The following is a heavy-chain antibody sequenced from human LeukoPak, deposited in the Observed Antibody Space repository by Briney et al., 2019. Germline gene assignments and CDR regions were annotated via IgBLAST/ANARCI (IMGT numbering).Heavy chain of an antibody. CDR3: ARHRPGGNSFDAFDI. CDR2: ISYSGST. CDR1: GGSISSSSYY. V-gene: IGHV4-39*01. Sequence: SETLSLACTVSGGSISSSSYYWGWIRQPPGKGLEWIGSISYSGSTYYNPPLKSRVTISVDTSKNQFSLKLSSVTAADTAVYYCARHRPGGNSFDAFDIWGQGTMVTVSS. J-gene: IGHJ3*02. D-gene: IGHD4-23*01.